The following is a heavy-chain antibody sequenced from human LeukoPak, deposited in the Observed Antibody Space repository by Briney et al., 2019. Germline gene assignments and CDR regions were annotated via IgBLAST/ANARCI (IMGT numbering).Heavy chain of an antibody. Sequence: PGGSLRLSCAASGFTFSSYAMSWVRQAPGKGLEWVSAMSGSGGNTYYADSVKGRFTISRDNSKNTLYLQMNSLTAEDTAVYYRAKDKDYESNGYYYYHMDLWGKGTTVTVSS. V-gene: IGHV3-23*01. D-gene: IGHD3-22*01. J-gene: IGHJ6*03. CDR2: MSGSGGNT. CDR1: GFTFSSYA. CDR3: AKDKDYESNGYYYYHMDL.